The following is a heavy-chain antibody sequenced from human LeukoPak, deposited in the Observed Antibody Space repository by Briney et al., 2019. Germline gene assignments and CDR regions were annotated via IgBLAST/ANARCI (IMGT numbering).Heavy chain of an antibody. CDR2: VDPEDGET. CDR3: AREAWSDY. D-gene: IGHD2-8*01. V-gene: IGHV1-69-2*01. J-gene: IGHJ4*02. CDR1: GYTFTDYY. Sequence: GATVKVSCKVSGYTFTDYYMHWVQQAPGKGLEWMGLVDPEDGETVYAEKFQGRVTITADTSTDTTYMELSRLRSDDTAVYYCAREAWSDYWGQGTLVTVSS.